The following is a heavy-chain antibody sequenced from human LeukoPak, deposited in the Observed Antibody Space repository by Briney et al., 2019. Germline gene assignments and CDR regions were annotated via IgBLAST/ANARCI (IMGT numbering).Heavy chain of an antibody. V-gene: IGHV3-49*04. CDR3: TRAPHPRCSSSGCYLDY. CDR1: GFTFGDYA. CDR2: IQAKAYGGAT. Sequence: GGSRRLSCSTSGFTFGDYAMSWVRQAPGKGLEWVGFIQAKAYGGATKYAASVNGRFSISRDDSQSIANLQMNDLKTEDTAVYYCTRAPHPRCSSSGCYLDYWGQGTLVTVSS. D-gene: IGHD2-2*01. J-gene: IGHJ4*02.